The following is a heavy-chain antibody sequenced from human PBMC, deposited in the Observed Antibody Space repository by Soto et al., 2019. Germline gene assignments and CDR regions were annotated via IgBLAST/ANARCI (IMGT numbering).Heavy chain of an antibody. J-gene: IGHJ6*03. V-gene: IGHV4-59*08. Sequence: QVQLQESGPGLVKPSETLSLSCNVSGGSISGHYWSWVRQTPGKGLEWIGYIYYSGSTNYNPSLKSRVTISLDTSKNHVYLRLTSVTAADTAVYYCARGPYYDLIWNYYYMDVWGKGTTVTVSS. CDR2: IYYSGST. CDR3: ARGPYYDLIWNYYYMDV. CDR1: GGSISGHY. D-gene: IGHD3-16*01.